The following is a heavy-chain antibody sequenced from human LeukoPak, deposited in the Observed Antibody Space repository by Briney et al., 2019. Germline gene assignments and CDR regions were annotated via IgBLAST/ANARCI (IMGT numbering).Heavy chain of an antibody. Sequence: PSETLSLTCTVSGGSISSYYWSWIRQPPGKGLEWIGYIYHSGSTYYNPSLKSRVTISVDRSKNQFSLKLSSVTAADTAVYYCARAGIAANYDYWGQGTLVTVSS. CDR2: IYHSGST. CDR1: GGSISSYY. V-gene: IGHV4-59*12. D-gene: IGHD6-13*01. CDR3: ARAGIAANYDY. J-gene: IGHJ4*02.